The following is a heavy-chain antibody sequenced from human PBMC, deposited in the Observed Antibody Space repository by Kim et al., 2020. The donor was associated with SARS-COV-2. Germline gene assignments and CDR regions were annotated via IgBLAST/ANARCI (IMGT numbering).Heavy chain of an antibody. Sequence: GGSLRLSCAASGFAVSNYWMTWVREAPGKGLEWVENTRKDGGADHYADSVKGRFSISRENLKNSLYLQMNSLRVEDTAVYYCERDFNPRDDSRWFDAFDIWGQGTGVTVSS. V-gene: IGHV3-7*01. CDR3: ERDFNPRDDSRWFDAFDI. CDR2: TRKDGGAD. CDR1: GFAVSNYW. J-gene: IGHJ3*02. D-gene: IGHD6-13*01.